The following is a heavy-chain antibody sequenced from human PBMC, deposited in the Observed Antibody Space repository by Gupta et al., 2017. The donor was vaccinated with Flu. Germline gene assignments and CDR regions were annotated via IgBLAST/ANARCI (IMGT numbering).Heavy chain of an antibody. V-gene: IGHV3-23*01. J-gene: IGHJ4*02. CDR3: AKGVRYYDSSGYYPAFDY. CDR1: AFTFSSSS. Sequence: EVPLLESGGGLVQPGGSLRLSCAASAFTFSSSSIRWVRHAPGMGLEWVSAISGSGGSTYYADSVKGRFTISRDNSKNTLYLQMNSLRAEDTAVYYCAKGVRYYDSSGYYPAFDYWGQGTLVTVSS. D-gene: IGHD3-22*01. CDR2: ISGSGGST.